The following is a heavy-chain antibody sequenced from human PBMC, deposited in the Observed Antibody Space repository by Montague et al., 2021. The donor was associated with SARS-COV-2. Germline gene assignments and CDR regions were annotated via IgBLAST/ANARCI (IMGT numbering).Heavy chain of an antibody. V-gene: IGHV1-24*01. Sequence: SVKVSCKVSGYTLTELSMHWVRQAPGKGLEWMGGFDPEDGETIYAQKFQGRVTMTEDTSTDTAYMELSSLRSEDTAVYYCATQPAYCSSTSCPLPCYWGQGTLVTVSS. D-gene: IGHD2-2*01. J-gene: IGHJ4*02. CDR2: FDPEDGET. CDR3: ATQPAYCSSTSCPLPCY. CDR1: GYTLTELS.